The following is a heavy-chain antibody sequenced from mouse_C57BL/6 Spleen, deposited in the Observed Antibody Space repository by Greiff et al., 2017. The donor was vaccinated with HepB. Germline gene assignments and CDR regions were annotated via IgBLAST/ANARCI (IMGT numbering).Heavy chain of an antibody. CDR3: ARSGIYYDYDRISYAMDY. D-gene: IGHD2-4*01. CDR1: GYAFSSSW. Sequence: VQLQESGPELVKPGASVKISCKASGYAFSSSWMNWVKQRPGKGLEWIGRIYPGDGDTNYNGKFKGKATLTADKSSSTAYMQLSSLTSEDSAVYFCARSGIYYDYDRISYAMDYWGQGTSVTVSS. V-gene: IGHV1-82*01. CDR2: IYPGDGDT. J-gene: IGHJ4*01.